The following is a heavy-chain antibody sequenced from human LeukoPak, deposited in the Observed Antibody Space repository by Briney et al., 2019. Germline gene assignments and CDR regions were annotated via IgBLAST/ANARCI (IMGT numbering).Heavy chain of an antibody. CDR3: ARGWVPSDITLK. J-gene: IGHJ3*01. CDR2: INSDESDT. Sequence: GGSLRLSCAASGFTFSSYWKHWVRQAPGKGLVWVSRINSDESDTNYADSVKGRFTISRDNARNTVYLQMNSLRAEDTAVYYCARGWVPSDITLKWGQGTMVTVSS. D-gene: IGHD3-22*01. CDR1: GFTFSSYW. V-gene: IGHV3-74*01.